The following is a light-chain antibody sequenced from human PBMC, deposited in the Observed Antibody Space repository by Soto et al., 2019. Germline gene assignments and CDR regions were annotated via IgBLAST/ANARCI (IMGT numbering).Light chain of an antibody. CDR1: QRVSSSY. Sequence: ELVLTQSPGTLSLSPGERATLSCRASQRVSSSYLAWYQQKPGQAPRLLIYGASSRATGIPDRFSGSGSWTDFTLTISSLEPEHLPVYYCQQYGSSPTFGQRTKVEIK. CDR2: GAS. J-gene: IGKJ1*01. CDR3: QQYGSSPT. V-gene: IGKV3-20*01.